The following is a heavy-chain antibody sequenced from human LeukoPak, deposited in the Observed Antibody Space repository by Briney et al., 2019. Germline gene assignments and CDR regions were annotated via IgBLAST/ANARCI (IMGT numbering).Heavy chain of an antibody. CDR2: IRYDGSNK. D-gene: IGHD5/OR15-5a*01. J-gene: IGHJ4*02. CDR1: GFTFSSYG. V-gene: IGHV3-30*02. CDR3: AKKVGLVSAPLYYFDV. Sequence: GGSLRLSCAASGFTFSSYGMHWVRQAPGKGLEWVTFIRYDGSNKYYADSVKGRFTISRDNSKNTLFLQMNSLRAEDTAIYYCAKKVGLVSAPLYYFDVWGQGTLVTVSS.